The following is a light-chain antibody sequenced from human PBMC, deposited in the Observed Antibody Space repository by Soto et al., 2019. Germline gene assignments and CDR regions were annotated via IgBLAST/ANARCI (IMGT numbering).Light chain of an antibody. CDR1: QSISSY. CDR2: KSS. J-gene: IGKJ1*01. V-gene: IGKV1-5*03. CDR3: QQFNTSPWT. Sequence: DIQMTQSPSSLSASVGDRVTITCRGSQSISSYLNWYQQKPGRAPKLLIYKSSILESGVPSRFSGSGSGTEFTLTISSLQPDDFATYYCQQFNTSPWTFGQGTKVEIK.